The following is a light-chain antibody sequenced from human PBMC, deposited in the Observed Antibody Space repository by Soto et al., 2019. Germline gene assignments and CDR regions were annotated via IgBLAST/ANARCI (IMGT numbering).Light chain of an antibody. V-gene: IGLV2-23*01. Sequence: QSALTQPASVSGSPGQSITISCTGTSSDVGSYNLVSWYQQHPGKAPKLMIYEGSKRPSGVSNRFSGSKSGNTASLTISGLQAEDEADYYCCSYAPPNWVFGGGTKVTVL. J-gene: IGLJ3*02. CDR1: SSDVGSYNL. CDR3: CSYAPPNWV. CDR2: EGS.